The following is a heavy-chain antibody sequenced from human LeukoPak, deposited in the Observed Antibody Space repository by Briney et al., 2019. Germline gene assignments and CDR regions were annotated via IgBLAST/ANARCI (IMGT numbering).Heavy chain of an antibody. Sequence: SETLSLTCTVSGYSISSGYYWGWIRQPPGKGLEWIGSIYHSGSTYYNPSLKSRVTISVDTSKNQFSLKLSSVTAADTAVYYCARTLTMVRGARGFDPWGQGTLVTVSS. CDR2: IYHSGST. CDR1: GYSISSGYY. D-gene: IGHD3-10*01. J-gene: IGHJ5*02. CDR3: ARTLTMVRGARGFDP. V-gene: IGHV4-38-2*02.